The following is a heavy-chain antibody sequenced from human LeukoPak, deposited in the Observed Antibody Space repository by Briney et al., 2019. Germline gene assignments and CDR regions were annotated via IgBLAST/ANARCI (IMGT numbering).Heavy chain of an antibody. D-gene: IGHD5-18*01. CDR3: ARGGGYSYGLDY. V-gene: IGHV4-61*01. Sequence: PSETLSLTCTASGGPVSSGSYYWSWIRQPPGKGLEWIGYIYYSGSTNYNPSLKSRVTISVDTSKNQFSLKLSSVTAADTAVYYCARGGGYSYGLDYWGQGTLVTVSS. CDR1: GGPVSSGSYY. CDR2: IYYSGST. J-gene: IGHJ4*02.